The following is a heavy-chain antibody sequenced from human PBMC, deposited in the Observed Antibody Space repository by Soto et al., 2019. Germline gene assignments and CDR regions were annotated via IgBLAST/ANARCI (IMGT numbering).Heavy chain of an antibody. Sequence: HPGGSLRLSCAASGFTYTNYAMTWVRQTPGKGLEWVSTISTSGGNRYYADSVKGRFTISRDNSKNSLYLQMNSLRAEDTAVYYCARVAEDIWGTQPVGAFEIWGQGSMVTV. D-gene: IGHD3-16*01. J-gene: IGHJ3*02. CDR1: GFTYTNYA. V-gene: IGHV3-23*01. CDR3: ARVAEDIWGTQPVGAFEI. CDR2: ISTSGGNR.